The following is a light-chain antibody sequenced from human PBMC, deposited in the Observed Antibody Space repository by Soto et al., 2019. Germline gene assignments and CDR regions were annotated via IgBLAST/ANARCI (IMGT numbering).Light chain of an antibody. CDR1: EIVTSSY. V-gene: IGKV3-20*01. CDR3: QQYDTSLWAYT. CDR2: GAS. Sequence: EIVMTQSPATLSVSPGERATLSCRASEIVTSSYLAWYQQKPGQPPRLLIYGASDRAAGIPDRFSGSGSGTDFTLTISRLEPADFAVYYCQQYDTSLWAYTFGQGTKVDIK. J-gene: IGKJ2*01.